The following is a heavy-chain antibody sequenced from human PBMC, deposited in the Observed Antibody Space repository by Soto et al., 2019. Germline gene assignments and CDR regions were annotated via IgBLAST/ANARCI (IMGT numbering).Heavy chain of an antibody. V-gene: IGHV2-26*01. J-gene: IGHJ5*02. CDR1: GFSLSNPRLG. CDR2: IFSNDEK. CDR3: ARITVTTSLYWFDP. D-gene: IGHD4-17*01. Sequence: QVTLKESGPVLVKPTETLTLTCTVSGFSLSNPRLGVSWIRQPPGKALEWLAHIFSNDEKSFSTSLKSRLTIXKXTCXSQVVLTMTNMDPVDTATYYCARITVTTSLYWFDPWGQGTLVTVSS.